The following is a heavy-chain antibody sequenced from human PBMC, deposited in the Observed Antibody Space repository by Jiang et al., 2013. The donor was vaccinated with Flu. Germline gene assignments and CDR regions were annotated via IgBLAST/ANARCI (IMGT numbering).Heavy chain of an antibody. D-gene: IGHD5-12*01. J-gene: IGHJ6*02. CDR2: INPSGGST. CDR1: GYTFTGYY. Sequence: SGAEVKKPGASVKVSCKASGYTFTGYYMHWVRQAPGQGLEWMGIINPSGGSTSYAQKFQGRVTMTRDTSTSTVYMELSSLRSEDTAVYYCARDLIVATTPEGEDYYYYGMDVWGQGTTVTVSS. V-gene: IGHV1-46*01. CDR3: ARDLIVATTPEGEDYYYYGMDV.